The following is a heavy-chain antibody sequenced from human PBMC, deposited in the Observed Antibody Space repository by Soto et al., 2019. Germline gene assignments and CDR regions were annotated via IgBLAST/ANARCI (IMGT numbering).Heavy chain of an antibody. Sequence: QVQLVESGGGVVQPGRSLRLSCAASGFAFSTYVMHWVRQAPGKGLEWVALISYDGSNKYYADSVKGRFTISRDNSKNTLYLQMNRLRAADTAVYYCAKDKEQQLVHSFDSWGQGTLVTVSS. CDR2: ISYDGSNK. CDR1: GFAFSTYV. V-gene: IGHV3-30*18. J-gene: IGHJ4*02. D-gene: IGHD6-13*01. CDR3: AKDKEQQLVHSFDS.